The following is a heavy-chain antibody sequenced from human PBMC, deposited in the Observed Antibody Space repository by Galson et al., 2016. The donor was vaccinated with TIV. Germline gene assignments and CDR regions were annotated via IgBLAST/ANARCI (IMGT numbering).Heavy chain of an antibody. Sequence: ETLSLTCAVYGGAFSGDSWSWIRQPPGKGLEWIGEISRSGRTNHKPSLKSRVTISLDRPKNQFSLRLTSVTSEDTAVDYCARGRKTRRRFFDWFVGLDRWGQGAPVTVSS. CDR1: GGAFSGDS. V-gene: IGHV4-34*01. CDR3: ARGRKTRRRFFDWFVGLDR. J-gene: IGHJ5*02. D-gene: IGHD3-9*01. CDR2: ISRSGRT.